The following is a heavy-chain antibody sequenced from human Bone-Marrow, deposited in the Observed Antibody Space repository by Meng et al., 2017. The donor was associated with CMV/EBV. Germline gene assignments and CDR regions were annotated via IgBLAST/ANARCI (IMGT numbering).Heavy chain of an antibody. V-gene: IGHV1-3*01. CDR1: GYTFTSYA. D-gene: IGHD3-22*01. J-gene: IGHJ5*02. Sequence: SGYTFTSYAMHWVRQAPGQRLEWMGWINAGNGNTKYSQKFQGKVTITRDTSASTAYMELSSLRSEDTAVYYCARDLDYYDSSWFDPWGQGTLVTVSS. CDR2: INAGNGNT. CDR3: ARDLDYYDSSWFDP.